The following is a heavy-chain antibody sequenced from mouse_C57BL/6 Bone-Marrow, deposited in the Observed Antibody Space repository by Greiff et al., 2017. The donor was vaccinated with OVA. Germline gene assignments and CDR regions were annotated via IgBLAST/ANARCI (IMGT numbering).Heavy chain of an antibody. CDR3: ARWGYGSSHWYFDV. J-gene: IGHJ1*03. CDR2: INPNNGGT. V-gene: IGHV1-18*01. CDR1: GYTFTDYN. Sequence: EVMLVESGPELVKPGASVKIPCKASGYTFTDYNMDWVKQSHGKSLEWIGDINPNNGGTIYNQKFKGKATLTVDKSSSTAYMELRSLTSEDTAVYYCARWGYGSSHWYFDVWGTGTTVTVSS. D-gene: IGHD1-1*01.